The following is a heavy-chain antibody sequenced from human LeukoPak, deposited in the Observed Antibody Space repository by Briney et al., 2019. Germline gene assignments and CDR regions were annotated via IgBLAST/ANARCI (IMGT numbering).Heavy chain of an antibody. CDR3: ARDLSIAVAGTKDY. CDR1: GGTFSSYA. V-gene: IGHV1-69*05. J-gene: IGHJ4*02. D-gene: IGHD6-19*01. CDR2: IIPIFGTA. Sequence: SVKVSCKASGGTFSSYAISWVRQAPGQGLEWMGGIIPIFGTASYAQKFQGRVTMTRDTSTSTVYMELSSLRSEDTAVYYCARDLSIAVAGTKDYWGQGTLVTVSS.